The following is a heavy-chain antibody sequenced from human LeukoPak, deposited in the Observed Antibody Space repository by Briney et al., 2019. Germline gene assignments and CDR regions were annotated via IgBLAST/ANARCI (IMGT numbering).Heavy chain of an antibody. CDR3: ARVYSDYSLGAFDI. V-gene: IGHV3-53*01. D-gene: IGHD4-11*01. CDR2: IYSGDTT. J-gene: IGHJ3*02. Sequence: GGSLRLSCAASGFTVNSNYMSWVRQAPGKGLGWVSVIYSGDTTYYADSVKGRFTISRDNYKNTLYLQMNSLRADDTAVYYCARVYSDYSLGAFDIWGQGTIVTVSP. CDR1: GFTVNSNY.